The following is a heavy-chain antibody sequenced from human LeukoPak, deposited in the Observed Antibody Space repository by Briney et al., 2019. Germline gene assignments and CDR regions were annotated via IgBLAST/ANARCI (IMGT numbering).Heavy chain of an antibody. CDR1: GFTVSSNY. V-gene: IGHV3-53*01. CDR3: ASQRGYSGYDFWGYYYYYMDV. Sequence: PGGSLRLSCAASGFTVSSNYMSWVRQAPGKGLEWVSDIYSGGSTYYADSVKGRFTISRDNSKNTLYLQMNSLRAEDTAVYYCASQRGYSGYDFWGYYYYYMDVWGKGTTVTISS. CDR2: IYSGGST. J-gene: IGHJ6*03. D-gene: IGHD5-12*01.